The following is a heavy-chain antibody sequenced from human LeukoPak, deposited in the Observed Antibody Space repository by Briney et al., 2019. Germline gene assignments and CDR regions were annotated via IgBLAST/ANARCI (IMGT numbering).Heavy chain of an antibody. CDR1: GGTFSSYA. CDR2: IIPIFGIA. D-gene: IGHD3-10*01. CDR3: ARASFGKYGMYV. J-gene: IGHJ6*02. V-gene: IGHV1-69*04. Sequence: SVKVSCKASGGTFSSYAISWVRQAPGQGLEWMGRIIPIFGIANYAQKFQGRVTITADKSTSTAYMELSGLRSEDRAVYYCARASFGKYGMYVWGQGTTVTVS.